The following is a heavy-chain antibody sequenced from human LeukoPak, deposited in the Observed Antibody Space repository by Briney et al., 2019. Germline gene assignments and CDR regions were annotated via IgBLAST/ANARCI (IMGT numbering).Heavy chain of an antibody. D-gene: IGHD6-19*01. J-gene: IGHJ4*02. CDR3: ARGRIAVAGSFDY. CDR1: GYSFTGNY. Sequence: ASVNVSCKASGYSFTGNYMHWVRQASGQGLEGMGWINPNSGGTNYAQKLQGRVTMTTDTSTSTAYMELRSLRSDDTAVYYCARGRIAVAGSFDYWGQGTLVTVSS. CDR2: INPNSGGT. V-gene: IGHV1-2*02.